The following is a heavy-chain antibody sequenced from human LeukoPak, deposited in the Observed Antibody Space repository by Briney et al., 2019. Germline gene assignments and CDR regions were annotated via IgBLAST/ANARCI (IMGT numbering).Heavy chain of an antibody. J-gene: IGHJ4*02. CDR3: ARGPGITIFGVVDFDY. D-gene: IGHD3-3*01. CDR1: GFTFSSYA. V-gene: IGHV3-30-3*01. Sequence: GGSLRLSCAASGFTFSSYAMHWVRQAPGKGLEWVAVISYDGSNKYYADSVKGRFTISRGNSKNTLYLQMNSLRAEDTAVYYCARGPGITIFGVVDFDYWGQGTLVTVSS. CDR2: ISYDGSNK.